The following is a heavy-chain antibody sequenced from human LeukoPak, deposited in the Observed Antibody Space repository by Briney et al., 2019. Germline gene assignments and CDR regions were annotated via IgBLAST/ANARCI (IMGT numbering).Heavy chain of an antibody. Sequence: GGSLRLSCAASGFTFSGHWMHWVRQAPGKGLEWVAYIQNDGSNEQYADSVKGRFSISRDSSKNILYLQMNSLRAEDTAVYYCAREWELLGDHYYYYYMDVWGKGTTVTISS. V-gene: IGHV3-30*02. CDR1: GFTFSGHW. J-gene: IGHJ6*03. D-gene: IGHD1-26*01. CDR2: IQNDGSNE. CDR3: AREWELLGDHYYYYYMDV.